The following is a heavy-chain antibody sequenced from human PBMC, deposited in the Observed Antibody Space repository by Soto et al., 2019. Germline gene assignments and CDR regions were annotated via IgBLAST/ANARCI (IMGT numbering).Heavy chain of an antibody. Sequence: QVQLVESGGGVVQPGRSLRLSCAASVFTFSSYGMHWVRQAPGKGLEWVAVISYDGSNKYYADSVKGRFTISRDNSKNTLYLQMNSLRAEDTAVYYCAKDSLWFGELYYYYGMDVWGQGTTVTVSS. D-gene: IGHD3-10*01. CDR3: AKDSLWFGELYYYYGMDV. CDR1: VFTFSSYG. V-gene: IGHV3-30*18. CDR2: ISYDGSNK. J-gene: IGHJ6*02.